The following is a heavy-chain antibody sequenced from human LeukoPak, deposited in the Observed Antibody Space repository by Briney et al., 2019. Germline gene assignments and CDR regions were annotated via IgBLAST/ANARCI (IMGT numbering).Heavy chain of an antibody. CDR3: ARGGGYKPFDY. V-gene: IGHV4-59*12. CDR2: IYYSGST. Sequence: PSETLSLTCTVSGGSISSYYWSWIRQPPGKGLEWIGYIYYSGSTNYNPSLKSRVTISVDTSKNQFSLKLSSVTAADTAVYYCARGGGYKPFDYWGQGTLVTVSS. D-gene: IGHD5-24*01. CDR1: GGSISSYY. J-gene: IGHJ4*02.